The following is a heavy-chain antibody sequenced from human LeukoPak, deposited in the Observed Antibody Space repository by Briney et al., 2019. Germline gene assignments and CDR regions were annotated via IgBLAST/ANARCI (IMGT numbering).Heavy chain of an antibody. D-gene: IGHD2-8*02. J-gene: IGHJ4*02. V-gene: IGHV3-30*04. Sequence: GRSLRLSCAASGFTFNIYAMHWVRQAPGKGLEWVAVISYDESDKYYADSVKGRFTIPRDNSKNTLYLQMNSLRVEDTAVYYCARPWSFDHRGQGTLVTVSS. CDR2: ISYDESDK. CDR1: GFTFNIYA. CDR3: ARPWSFDH.